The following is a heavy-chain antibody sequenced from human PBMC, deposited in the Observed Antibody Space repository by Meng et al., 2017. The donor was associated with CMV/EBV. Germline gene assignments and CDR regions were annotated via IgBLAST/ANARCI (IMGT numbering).Heavy chain of an antibody. CDR2: INHSGST. CDR3: ARVPPRGYDFWSGYYNLLSYYYYYGMDV. J-gene: IGHJ6*02. V-gene: IGHV4-34*01. D-gene: IGHD3-3*01. Sequence: GSLRLSCAVYGGSFSGYYWSWIRQPPGKGLEWIGEINHSGSTNYHPSLKSRVTISVDTSKNQFSLKLSSVTAADTAVYYCARVPPRGYDFWSGYYNLLSYYYYYGMDVWGQGTTVTVSS. CDR1: GGSFSGYY.